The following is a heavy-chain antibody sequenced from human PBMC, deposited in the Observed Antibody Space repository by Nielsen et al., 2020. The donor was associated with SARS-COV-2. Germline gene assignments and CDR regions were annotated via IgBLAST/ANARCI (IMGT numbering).Heavy chain of an antibody. D-gene: IGHD2-2*01. CDR3: AKDTHYQLLLYPGSFDY. Sequence: GGSLRLSCTASGFTFGDYAMSWVRQAPGKGLEWVSGISWNSGSIGYADSVKGRFTISRDNAKNSLYLQMNSLRAEDTALYYCAKDTHYQLLLYPGSFDYWGQGTLVTVSS. CDR1: GFTFGDYA. J-gene: IGHJ4*02. CDR2: ISWNSGSI. V-gene: IGHV3-9*01.